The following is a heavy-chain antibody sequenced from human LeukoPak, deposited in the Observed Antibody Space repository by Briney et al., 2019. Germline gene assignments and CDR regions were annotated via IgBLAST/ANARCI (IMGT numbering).Heavy chain of an antibody. CDR2: VYYSGGT. V-gene: IGHV4-59*01. J-gene: IGHJ6*02. CDR1: NGSISGSY. CDR3: ARSTAVYGSGTYYNGEMDV. D-gene: IGHD3-10*01. Sequence: PSETLSLTCTVSNGSISGSYWNWIRQSPGAGLEWIGYVYYSGGTNYNPSLKSRVAISVDTSKNQFSLNLTSVIAADTAVYYCARSTAVYGSGTYYNGEMDVWGQGTTVTVFS.